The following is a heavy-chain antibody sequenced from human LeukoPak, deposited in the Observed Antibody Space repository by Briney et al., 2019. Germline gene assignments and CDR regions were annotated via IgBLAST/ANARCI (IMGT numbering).Heavy chain of an antibody. CDR3: AKVGTIFGVVSVDAFDI. CDR1: GFTFSSYA. J-gene: IGHJ3*02. D-gene: IGHD3-3*01. Sequence: PGGSLRLSCAASGFTFSSYAMSWVRQAPGKGLEWVSAISGSGGSTYYADSVKGRFTISRDNSKNTLYLQMNSLRAEDTAVYYCAKVGTIFGVVSVDAFDIWGQGTMVTVSS. V-gene: IGHV3-23*01. CDR2: ISGSGGST.